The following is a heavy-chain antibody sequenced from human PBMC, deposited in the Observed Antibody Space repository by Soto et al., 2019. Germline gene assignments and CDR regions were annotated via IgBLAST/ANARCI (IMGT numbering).Heavy chain of an antibody. V-gene: IGHV3-30*18. Sequence: QVQLVESGGGVVQPGRSLRLSCAASGFTFSNYGMHWFRQAPGKGLEWVAGISYDGSKIYYADSVKGRFTISRDNSKNTLYVQMNSLTTEDTTVYYCAKQGAHNQFDYWGQGTLVTVSS. CDR2: ISYDGSKI. D-gene: IGHD1-26*01. CDR3: AKQGAHNQFDY. J-gene: IGHJ4*02. CDR1: GFTFSNYG.